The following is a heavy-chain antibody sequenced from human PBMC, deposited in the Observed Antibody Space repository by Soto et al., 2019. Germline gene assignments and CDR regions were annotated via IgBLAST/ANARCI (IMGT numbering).Heavy chain of an antibody. V-gene: IGHV1-69*06. J-gene: IGHJ4*02. CDR2: IIPIFSTA. D-gene: IGHD5-12*01. Sequence: QVQLVQSGAEVKRPASSVKVACKASGGTFGSYSIAWVRQAPGQGLEWMGYIIPIFSTANYAQKFQGRVTMSADRSTSTTYMELISLTSEDTAVYYCAGGYGYSGALDYWGQGTQVTVSS. CDR1: GGTFGSYS. CDR3: AGGYGYSGALDY.